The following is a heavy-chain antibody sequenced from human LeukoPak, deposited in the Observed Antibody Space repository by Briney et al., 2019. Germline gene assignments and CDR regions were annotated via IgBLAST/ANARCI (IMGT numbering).Heavy chain of an antibody. CDR1: GGSISSYY. D-gene: IGHD5-12*01. V-gene: IGHV4-4*07. CDR3: ARDLGLGGYDLGLIY. Sequence: SETLSLTCTVSGGSISSYYWSWLRQPAGKGLELIGRIYTSGSTNYNPSLKSRVTMSVDTSKKQFSLKLSSVTAADTAVYYCARDLGLGGYDLGLIYWGQGTLVTVSS. CDR2: IYTSGST. J-gene: IGHJ4*02.